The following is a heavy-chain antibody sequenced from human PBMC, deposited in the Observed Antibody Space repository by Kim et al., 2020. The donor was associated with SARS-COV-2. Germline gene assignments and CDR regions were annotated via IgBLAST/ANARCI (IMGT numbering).Heavy chain of an antibody. Sequence: GGSLRLSCAASGFTFSSYGMHWVRQAPGKGLEWVAVISYDGSNKYYADSVKGRFTISRDNSKNTLYLQMNSLRAENTAVYYCAKERTQPCYYYGMDVWGQGTTVTVSS. CDR3: AKERTQPCYYYGMDV. V-gene: IGHV3-30*18. J-gene: IGHJ6*02. CDR1: GFTFSSYG. D-gene: IGHD1-1*01. CDR2: ISYDGSNK.